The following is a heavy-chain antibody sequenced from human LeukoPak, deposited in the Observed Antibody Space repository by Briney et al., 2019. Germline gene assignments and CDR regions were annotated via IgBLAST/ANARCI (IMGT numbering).Heavy chain of an antibody. Sequence: GGSLRLSCAASGFTFSSYAMSWVRQAPGKGLEWVAVISYDGSNKYYADSVKGRFTISRDNSKNTLYLQMNSLRAEDTAVYYCARGEFGVVIYPSAFDIWGQGTMVTVSS. CDR2: ISYDGSNK. V-gene: IGHV3-30-3*01. CDR3: ARGEFGVVIYPSAFDI. D-gene: IGHD3-3*01. CDR1: GFTFSSYA. J-gene: IGHJ3*02.